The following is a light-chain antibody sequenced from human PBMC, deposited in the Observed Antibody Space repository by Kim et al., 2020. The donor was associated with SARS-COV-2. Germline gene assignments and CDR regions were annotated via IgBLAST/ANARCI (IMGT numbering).Light chain of an antibody. V-gene: IGLV3-21*04. Sequence: SYELTQPPSVSVAPGKTARITCGGNNIGSKSVHWYQQKPGQAPVVVIYYDSDRPSGIPERFSGSNSGNTATLTVSGVEAGDEADYYCQVWDTSSDQWVFGGGTKLTVL. J-gene: IGLJ3*02. CDR3: QVWDTSSDQWV. CDR1: NIGSKS. CDR2: YDS.